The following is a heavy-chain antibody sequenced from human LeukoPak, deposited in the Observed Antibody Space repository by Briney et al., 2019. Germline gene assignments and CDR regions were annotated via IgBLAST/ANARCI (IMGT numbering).Heavy chain of an antibody. CDR1: GGSISSRSYY. Sequence: PSETLSLTCNVSGGSISSRSYYWGWVRQPPGKGPERIGSICNSESSYSNPSLRSRVTISLDTTKNQFSLNLSSVTAADTAFYYCARDRLSLGAFDIWGQGTMVTVSS. CDR2: ICNSESS. V-gene: IGHV4-39*07. D-gene: IGHD7-27*01. J-gene: IGHJ3*02. CDR3: ARDRLSLGAFDI.